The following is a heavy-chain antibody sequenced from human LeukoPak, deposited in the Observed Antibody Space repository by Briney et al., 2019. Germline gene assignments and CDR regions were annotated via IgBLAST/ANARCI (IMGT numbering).Heavy chain of an antibody. CDR2: ISGSGGST. Sequence: GGSLRLSCAASGFTFSSYGMSWVRQAPGKGLEWVSAISGSGGSTYYADSVKGRFTISRDNSKNTLYLQMNSLRAEDTAVYYCARGLHYYGSGSSLDYWGQGTLVTVSS. CDR3: ARGLHYYGSGSSLDY. J-gene: IGHJ4*02. D-gene: IGHD3-10*01. V-gene: IGHV3-23*01. CDR1: GFTFSSYG.